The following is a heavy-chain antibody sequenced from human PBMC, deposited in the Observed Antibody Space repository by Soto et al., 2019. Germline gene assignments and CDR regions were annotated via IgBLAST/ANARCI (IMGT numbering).Heavy chain of an antibody. CDR2: IWYDGSNK. Sequence: QMHLVASGGGVVQPGRSLTLSCVASGFTFTSYGIHWVRQAPGKGLEWVSVIWYDGSNKYYGDSVKGRFSISRDNSKNTVYLQMNSLRAEDTAVYYCARDRRFLEWLDYWGQGTLVSVSS. CDR3: ARDRRFLEWLDY. V-gene: IGHV3-33*01. CDR1: GFTFTSYG. D-gene: IGHD3-3*01. J-gene: IGHJ4*02.